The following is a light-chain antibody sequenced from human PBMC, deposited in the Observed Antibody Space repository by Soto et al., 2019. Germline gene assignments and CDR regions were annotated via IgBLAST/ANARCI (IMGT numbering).Light chain of an antibody. J-gene: IGKJ1*01. CDR1: QTISSW. Sequence: MQITKSPDTLSGGKGGRVPITCRASQTISSWLAWYQQKPGKAPKLLIYKASTLKSGVPSRFSGSGSGTEFTLTISSLQPDDFTTYYSQHSTSYSEAFAQGTKVDIK. CDR3: QHSTSYSEA. CDR2: KAS. V-gene: IGKV1-5*03.